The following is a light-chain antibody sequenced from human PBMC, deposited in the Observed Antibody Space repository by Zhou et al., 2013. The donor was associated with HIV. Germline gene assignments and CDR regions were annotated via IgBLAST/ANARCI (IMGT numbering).Light chain of an antibody. Sequence: EIVLTQSPGTLSLSPGERATLSCRASQSVSSSYLAWYQQKPGQGPRLLIYDASNRATGIPARFSGSGSGTDFTLTISSLESEDFAVYYCQQRSRWPLTFGGGTKVEI. CDR1: QSVSSSY. CDR2: DAS. V-gene: IGKV3D-20*02. J-gene: IGKJ4*01. CDR3: QQRSRWPLT.